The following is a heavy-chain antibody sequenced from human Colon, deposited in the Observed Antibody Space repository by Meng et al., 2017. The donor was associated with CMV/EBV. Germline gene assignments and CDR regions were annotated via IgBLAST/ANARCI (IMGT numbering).Heavy chain of an antibody. J-gene: IGHJ3*01. CDR1: GFTFTSFA. V-gene: IGHV3-23*01. D-gene: IGHD4-23*01. Sequence: LSCAASGFTFTSFAMAWVRRAPGKGLEWVSSISSSGTGTYYGDSVKGRFSISRDNSKKTLYLQMNSLTAEDTGVYYCAKSTVGGFDVWGQGTMVTVSS. CDR3: AKSTVGGFDV. CDR2: ISSSGTGT.